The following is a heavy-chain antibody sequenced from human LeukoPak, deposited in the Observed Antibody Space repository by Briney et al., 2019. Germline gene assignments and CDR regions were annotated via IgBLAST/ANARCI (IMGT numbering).Heavy chain of an antibody. CDR1: GFTISAYA. CDR3: ARDPNGDYIGAFDM. D-gene: IGHD4-17*01. CDR2: IRGGGGSA. Sequence: GGSHTLSCTASGFTISAYAMMWVRQAPGNGTEWVSAIRGGGGSAFYADSVKGRFTISRDNSKYTLFLQMNSLRAEDAAVYYCARDPNGDYIGAFDMWGPGTMVIGSS. J-gene: IGHJ3*02. V-gene: IGHV3-23*01.